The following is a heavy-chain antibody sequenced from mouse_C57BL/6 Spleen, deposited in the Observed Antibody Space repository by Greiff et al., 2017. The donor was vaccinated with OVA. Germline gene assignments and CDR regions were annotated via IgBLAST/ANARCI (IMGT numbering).Heavy chain of an antibody. CDR1: GFSLTSYG. CDR3: ARYGYDDGDYYAMDY. V-gene: IGHV2-2*01. CDR2: IWSGGST. D-gene: IGHD2-2*01. J-gene: IGHJ4*01. Sequence: QVQLQQSGPGLVQPSQSLSITCTVSGFSLTSYGVHWVRQSPGKGLEWLGVIWSGGSTDYNAAFISRLSISKDNSKSPVFFKMNSLQDDYTAIYYCARYGYDDGDYYAMDYWGQGTSVTVSS.